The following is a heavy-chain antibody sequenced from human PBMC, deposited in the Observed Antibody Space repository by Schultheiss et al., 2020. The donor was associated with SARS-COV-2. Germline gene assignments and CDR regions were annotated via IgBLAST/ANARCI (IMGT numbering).Heavy chain of an antibody. J-gene: IGHJ6*02. V-gene: IGHV4-34*01. D-gene: IGHD3-10*01. CDR3: ARDMARRSGRNDPRVSYYYGMDV. CDR2: IYYSGST. Sequence: SETLSLTCAVYGGSFSGYYWSWIRQPPGKGLEWIGYIYYSGSTNYNPSLKSRVTISVDTSKNQFSLKLSSVTAADTAVYYCARDMARRSGRNDPRVSYYYGMDVWGQGTTVTVSS. CDR1: GGSFSGYY.